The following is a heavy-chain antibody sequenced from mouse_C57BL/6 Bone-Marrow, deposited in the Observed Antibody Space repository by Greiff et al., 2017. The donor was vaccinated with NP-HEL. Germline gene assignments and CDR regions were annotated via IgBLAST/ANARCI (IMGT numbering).Heavy chain of an antibody. CDR1: GYTFTDYE. Sequence: QVQLQQSGAELVRPGASVTLSCKASGYTFTDYEMHWVKQTPVHGLEWIGAIDPETGGTAYNQKFKGKAMLTADKSSSTAYMELRSLTSEDSAVYYCTADGLRPFDDWGQGTTLTVAS. D-gene: IGHD2-2*01. CDR3: TADGLRPFDD. V-gene: IGHV1-15*01. CDR2: IDPETGGT. J-gene: IGHJ2*01.